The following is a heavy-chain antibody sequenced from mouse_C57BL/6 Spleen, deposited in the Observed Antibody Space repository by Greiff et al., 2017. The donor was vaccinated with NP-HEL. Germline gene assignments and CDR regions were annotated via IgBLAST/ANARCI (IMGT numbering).Heavy chain of an antibody. D-gene: IGHD1-1*01. V-gene: IGHV1-22*01. J-gene: IGHJ3*01. Sequence: EVQGVESGPELVKPGASVKMSCKASGYTFTDYNMHWVKQSHGKSLEWIGYINPNNGGTSYNQKFKGKATLTVNKSSSTAYMELRSLTSEDSAVYYCARRYYGSSSWFAYWGQGTLVTVSA. CDR2: INPNNGGT. CDR3: ARRYYGSSSWFAY. CDR1: GYTFTDYN.